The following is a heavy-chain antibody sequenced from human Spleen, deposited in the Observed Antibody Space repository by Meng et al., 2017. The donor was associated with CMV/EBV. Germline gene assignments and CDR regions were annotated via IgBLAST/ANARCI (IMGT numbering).Heavy chain of an antibody. CDR2: ISGSGGST. CDR3: ARLTGYSSESYYYYAMDV. D-gene: IGHD6-19*01. Sequence: GGSLRLSCAASGFTFSSYGMHWVRQAPGKGLEWVSAISGSGGSTYYADSVEGRLTMSRDNAKNSLYLQMNSLRVEDTAVYYCARLTGYSSESYYYYAMDVWGQGTTVTVSS. V-gene: IGHV3-21*01. J-gene: IGHJ6*02. CDR1: GFTFSSYG.